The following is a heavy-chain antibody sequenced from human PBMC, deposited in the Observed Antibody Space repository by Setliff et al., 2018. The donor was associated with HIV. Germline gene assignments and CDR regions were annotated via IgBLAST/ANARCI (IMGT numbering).Heavy chain of an antibody. Sequence: PSETLSLTCTISGGSISSGSYYWSWIRQPAGKGLEWIGRMYTSEKTNYNPSLKSRVTMSVDTSKNQFPLRLSSVTAADTAVYYCARGGDDAFDIWGQGTMVTVSS. CDR1: GGSISSGSYY. CDR2: MYTSEKT. V-gene: IGHV4-61*02. CDR3: ARGGDDAFDI. J-gene: IGHJ3*02. D-gene: IGHD5-12*01.